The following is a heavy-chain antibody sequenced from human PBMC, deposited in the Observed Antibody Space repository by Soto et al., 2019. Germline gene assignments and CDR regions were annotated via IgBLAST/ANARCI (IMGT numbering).Heavy chain of an antibody. J-gene: IGHJ4*02. CDR1: GGSVSSGGYY. V-gene: IGHV4-31*03. D-gene: IGHD2-8*01. CDR3: ARRALPECINGVCYKDGFWDY. CDR2: IYYSGTT. Sequence: TASETLSLTCTVSGGSVSSGGYYWSWIRQHPGTGLEWIGYIYYSGTTYFNPSLKSRASISLDTSKNEFSLKLTSVTAADTAVYYCARRALPECINGVCYKDGFWDYWGQGALVTVSS.